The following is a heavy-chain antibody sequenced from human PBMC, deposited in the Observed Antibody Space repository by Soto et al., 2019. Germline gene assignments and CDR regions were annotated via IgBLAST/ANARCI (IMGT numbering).Heavy chain of an antibody. CDR2: LRYDGSNK. Sequence: GGSLRLSCAASGFTFSSYGMHWVRQAPGKGLEWVAVLRYDGSNKYYADAVKGRFTISRDNSKDTLYLQMNSLRAEDTAVYYCARDGVGATTSFGYFDYWGQGTLVTVSS. CDR3: ARDGVGATTSFGYFDY. J-gene: IGHJ4*02. V-gene: IGHV3-33*01. CDR1: GFTFSSYG. D-gene: IGHD1-26*01.